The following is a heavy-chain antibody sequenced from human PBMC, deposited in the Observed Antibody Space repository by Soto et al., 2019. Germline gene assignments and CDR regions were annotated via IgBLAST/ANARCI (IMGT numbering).Heavy chain of an antibody. Sequence: QVQLVQSGAEVKKPGASVKVSCKASGYTFTSYYMHWVRQAPGQGLEWIGIINPSGGSTSYAQKFQGRVTMTRDTSTSTVYMELSSLRSEDTAVYYCARRYSNYDILTGYRGYYFDYWGQGTLVTVSS. CDR1: GYTFTSYY. CDR2: INPSGGST. CDR3: ARRYSNYDILTGYRGYYFDY. V-gene: IGHV1-46*01. D-gene: IGHD3-9*01. J-gene: IGHJ4*02.